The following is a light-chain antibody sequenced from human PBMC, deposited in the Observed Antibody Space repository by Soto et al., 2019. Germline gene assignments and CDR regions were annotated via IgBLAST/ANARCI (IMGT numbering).Light chain of an antibody. CDR1: SSDVGAYNY. J-gene: IGLJ3*02. CDR2: EVT. Sequence: QSALTQPPSASGSPGQSVTISCTGTSSDVGAYNYVSWYQQYPGKAPKLMIYEVTKRPSGVPDRFSGSKSGNSASLTVSGLQAEDEADYYCTSYVGNDIWVFGGGTKLTV. CDR3: TSYVGNDIWV. V-gene: IGLV2-8*01.